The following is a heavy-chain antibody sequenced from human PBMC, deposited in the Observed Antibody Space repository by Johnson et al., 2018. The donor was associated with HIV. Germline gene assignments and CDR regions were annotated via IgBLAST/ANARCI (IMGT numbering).Heavy chain of an antibody. J-gene: IGHJ3*02. Sequence: VQLVESGGGLVQPGRSLRLSCVASGVKLDDYAMYWVRQGPGKGLEWVSGISWNSGSICYADSVKGRFTLSRDNAKNSLYLQMNSLRAEDTAFYYCAKVMHGYSYGYMNHDAFDIWGQGTMVTVSS. CDR1: GVKLDDYA. V-gene: IGHV3-9*01. CDR2: ISWNSGSI. D-gene: IGHD5-18*01. CDR3: AKVMHGYSYGYMNHDAFDI.